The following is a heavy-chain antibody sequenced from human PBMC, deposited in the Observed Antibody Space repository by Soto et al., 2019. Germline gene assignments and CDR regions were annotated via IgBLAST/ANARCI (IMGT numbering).Heavy chain of an antibody. CDR1: GYTFNAYY. J-gene: IGHJ4*02. D-gene: IGHD6-6*01. CDR3: ARDPRPLYNFVF. Sequence: ASVKVSCKASGYTFNAYYIHWVRQAPGQGLEWVGRINPNSGDTTYTQKFEGRVTMTRDTSISTAYLELSGLRSDDTAIYYCARDPRPLYNFVFWGQGTLVTVSS. CDR2: INPNSGDT. V-gene: IGHV1-2*02.